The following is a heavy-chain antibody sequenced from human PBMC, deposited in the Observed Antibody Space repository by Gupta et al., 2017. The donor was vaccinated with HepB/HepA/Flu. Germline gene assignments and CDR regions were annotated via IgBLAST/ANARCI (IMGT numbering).Heavy chain of an antibody. CDR2: ISGSGGST. Sequence: EVQLLASGGGLVQPWGSLRPPCAVSCITFHGYAMGWVRQALGKGLEWVSAISGSGGSTYYADSVKGRFTISRDNSKNTLYLQMNSLRAEDTAVYYCAKDPWSPFITMGRGAPDYWGQGTLVTVSS. V-gene: IGHV3-23*01. CDR1: CITFHGYA. CDR3: AKDPWSPFITMGRGAPDY. J-gene: IGHJ4*02. D-gene: IGHD3-10*01.